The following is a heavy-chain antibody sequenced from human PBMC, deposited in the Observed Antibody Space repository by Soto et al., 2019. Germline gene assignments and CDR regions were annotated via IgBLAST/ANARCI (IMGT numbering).Heavy chain of an antibody. D-gene: IGHD2-8*01. CDR2: ISYDGSKK. V-gene: IGHV3-30*18. J-gene: IGHJ4*02. Sequence: PGGSLRLSCAASGFIFSSYGMHWVRQAPGKGLEWVAVISYDGSKKYYVDSVKGRFTISRDNSKNTLFLQMNSLRAEDTAVYYCANGRRACDNDVCNVFSPEFDYWGQGTLVTVSS. CDR1: GFIFSSYG. CDR3: ANGRRACDNDVCNVFSPEFDY.